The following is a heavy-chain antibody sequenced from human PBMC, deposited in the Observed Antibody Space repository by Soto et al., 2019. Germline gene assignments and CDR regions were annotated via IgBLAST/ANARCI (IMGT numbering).Heavy chain of an antibody. CDR2: IYYSGST. Sequence: SETLSLTCTVSGGSISSSSYYWGWIRQPPGKGLEWIGSIYYSGSTYYNPSLKSRVTISVDTSKNQFSLKLSSVTAADTAVYYCAGGDQLLSSWWGGWFDPWGQGTLVTVSS. CDR3: AGGDQLLSSWWGGWFDP. J-gene: IGHJ5*02. D-gene: IGHD2-2*01. CDR1: GGSISSSSYY. V-gene: IGHV4-39*01.